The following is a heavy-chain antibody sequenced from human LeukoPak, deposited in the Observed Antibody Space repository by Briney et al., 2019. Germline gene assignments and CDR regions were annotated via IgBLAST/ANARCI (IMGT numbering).Heavy chain of an antibody. D-gene: IGHD5-24*01. CDR2: VKSKTDAGTT. J-gene: IGHJ4*02. Sequence: RTGGSLRLSCAASGFTFSSAWMNWVRQAPGKGLEWVGRVKSKTDAGTTEYAAPVRGRFTISRDDSRNTLYLQMSSLKTDDTAVYYCATGGKLDDYHARGYFDSWGRGTLVTVSS. CDR3: ATGGKLDDYHARGYFDS. CDR1: GFTFSSAW. V-gene: IGHV3-15*07.